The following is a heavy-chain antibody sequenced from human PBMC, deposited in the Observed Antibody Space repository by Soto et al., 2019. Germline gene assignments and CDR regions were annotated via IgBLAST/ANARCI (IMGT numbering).Heavy chain of an antibody. CDR2: IHYSGST. D-gene: IGHD3-9*01. V-gene: IGHV4-59*01. CDR1: GDSISSYY. Sequence: SETLSLTCTVSGDSISSYYWSWIWQPPGKGLEWIGYIHYSGSTNYNPSLKSRVTISIDTSKNQFSLKLSSVTAADTAVYYCARDPAHYDILTGFHYYYGMDVWGQGTTVTVSS. CDR3: ARDPAHYDILTGFHYYYGMDV. J-gene: IGHJ6*02.